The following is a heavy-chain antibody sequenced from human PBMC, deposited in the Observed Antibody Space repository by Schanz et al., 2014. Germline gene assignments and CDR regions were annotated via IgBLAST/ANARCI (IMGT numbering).Heavy chain of an antibody. D-gene: IGHD3-10*01. Sequence: EVQLLESGGGLVQPGGSLRLSCAASGFTFSSHWMHWVRQDPGKGLVWVARINSVGSNTDYADSVTGRFTISRDNAKNTLYLQMSSLRAEDTAVYYCARIGGSVFDYWAQGTLVTVSS. CDR1: GFTFSSHW. J-gene: IGHJ4*02. CDR3: ARIGGSVFDY. CDR2: INSVGSNT. V-gene: IGHV3-74*02.